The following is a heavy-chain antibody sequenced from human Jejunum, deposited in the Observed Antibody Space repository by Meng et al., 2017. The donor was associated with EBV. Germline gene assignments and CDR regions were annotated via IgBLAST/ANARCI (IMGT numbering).Heavy chain of an antibody. D-gene: IGHD3-9*01. CDR2: ISSLSDYI. V-gene: IGHV3-21*01. Sequence: EVHREESGGGPVKPGGSLRLSCAASVFTFSPYTVTWVRQAPGKGLECGASISSLSDYIYYAGSVKGRFTISRDNARNSLYLQMNSLRAEDTALYYCATQPHEPNYPAGYFDWPFDYWGQGTLVTVAS. CDR1: VFTFSPYT. CDR3: ATQPHEPNYPAGYFDWPFDY. J-gene: IGHJ4*02.